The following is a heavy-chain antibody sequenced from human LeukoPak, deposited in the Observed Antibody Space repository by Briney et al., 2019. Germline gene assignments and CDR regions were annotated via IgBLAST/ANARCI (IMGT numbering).Heavy chain of an antibody. J-gene: IGHJ4*02. Sequence: GGSLRLSCAASGFTFSSYGMHWVRQAPGKGLEWVAVTSSDGNNKYYADSVKGRFTISRDNSKNTLYLQMNSLRAEDTAVYYCAKDGGLWVSAHWGDSWGRGTLVTVSS. CDR2: TSSDGNNK. V-gene: IGHV3-30*18. CDR3: AKDGGLWVSAHWGDS. CDR1: GFTFSSYG. D-gene: IGHD7-27*01.